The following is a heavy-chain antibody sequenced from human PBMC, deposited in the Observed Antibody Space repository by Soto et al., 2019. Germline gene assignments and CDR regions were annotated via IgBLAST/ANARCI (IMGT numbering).Heavy chain of an antibody. J-gene: IGHJ4*02. CDR3: ARRLGGDYADY. CDR1: GFSLSTSGVG. Sequence: QITLKESGPTLVKPTQTLTLTCTFSGFSLSTSGVGVGWIRQPPGKALEWLALIYWDDDKRYSPSLKSRLTIIKDTSKNQVVLTMTNMDPVDTATYYCARRLGGDYADYWGQGTLVTVSS. V-gene: IGHV2-5*02. CDR2: IYWDDDK.